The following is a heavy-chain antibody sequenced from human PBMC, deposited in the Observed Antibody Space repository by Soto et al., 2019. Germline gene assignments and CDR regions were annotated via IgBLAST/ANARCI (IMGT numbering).Heavy chain of an antibody. CDR3: AILFGAAAAPFEFLP. CDR2: IYYSGST. Sequence: SETLSLTCTVSGGSISSGGYYWSWIRQQPGKGLEWIGYIYYSGSTYYNPSLKSRVTISVDTSKNQFSLKLSSVTAADTAVYYCAILFGAAAAPFEFLPWGQATLVTV. CDR1: GGSISSGGYY. D-gene: IGHD3-10*01. J-gene: IGHJ5*02. V-gene: IGHV4-31*03.